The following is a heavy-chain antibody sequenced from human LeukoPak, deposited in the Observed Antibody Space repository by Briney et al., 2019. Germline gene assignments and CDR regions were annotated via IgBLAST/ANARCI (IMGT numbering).Heavy chain of an antibody. CDR3: ARDNPSGGSSGWTGLDY. CDR1: GLTFSSYG. D-gene: IGHD6-19*01. V-gene: IGHV3-33*01. CDR2: IWYDGSNK. Sequence: GRTLRLSCAASGLTFSSYGMHWVSQAPGQGLEWVAVIWYDGSNKNYVNSVKGRFTISRDNSKNTLYLEMKSLRAEDTAVYYCARDNPSGGSSGWTGLDYWGQGTLVTVSS. J-gene: IGHJ4*02.